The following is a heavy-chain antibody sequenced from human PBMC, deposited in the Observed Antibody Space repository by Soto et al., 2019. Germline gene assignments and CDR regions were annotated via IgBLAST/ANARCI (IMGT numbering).Heavy chain of an antibody. J-gene: IGHJ4*01. Sequence: ETLSLTCAVSAGSISSSKWWTWVRQSPGKGLECVSIIYSADNTFYVDSVKGRFIISRDNSKNTVYLQMNSLRADDTAVYYCARGSLYWGQGTLVTVSS. CDR3: ARGSLY. CDR1: AGSISSSKW. V-gene: IGHV3-66*01. CDR2: IYSADNT.